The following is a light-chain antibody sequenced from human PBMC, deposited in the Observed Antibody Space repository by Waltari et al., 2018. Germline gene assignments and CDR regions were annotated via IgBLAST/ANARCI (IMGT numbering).Light chain of an antibody. CDR1: QSIETN. J-gene: IGKJ1*01. CDR3: QQYNNWPPWT. Sequence: VMTQSPATLSLFPGERAVLSCWASQSIETNLPWFQQKPGQAPRLLISGASTRATNVPTRFSGSGSGTAFTLTISSLQSEDFAVYYCQQYNNWPPWTFGPGTKVEIK. CDR2: GAS. V-gene: IGKV3-15*01.